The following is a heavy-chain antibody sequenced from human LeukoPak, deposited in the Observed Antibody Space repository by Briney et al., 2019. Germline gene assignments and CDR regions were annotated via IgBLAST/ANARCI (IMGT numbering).Heavy chain of an antibody. D-gene: IGHD3-3*01. CDR1: GFTFSSYA. J-gene: IGHJ4*02. CDR2: ISGSGGST. Sequence: PGGSLRLSCAASGFTFSSYAMSWVRQAPGKGLEWVSAISGSGGSTYYADSVKGRFTISRDNSKNTLHLKMNSLRAEDTAVYYCAKGYYDFWSGYSPFDYWGQGTLVTVSS. V-gene: IGHV3-23*01. CDR3: AKGYYDFWSGYSPFDY.